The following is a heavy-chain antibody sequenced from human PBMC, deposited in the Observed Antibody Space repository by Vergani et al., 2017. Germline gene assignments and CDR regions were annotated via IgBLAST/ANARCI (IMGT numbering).Heavy chain of an antibody. CDR2: IYTSGST. CDR1: GGSISSYY. Sequence: QVQLQESGPGLVKPSETLSLTCTVSGGSISSYYWSWIRQPAGKGLEWIRRIYTSGSTNYNPSLKSRVTMSVDTSKNQFSLKLSSVTAADTAVYYCARGENCSSTSCSLRFDPWGQGTLVTVSS. J-gene: IGHJ5*02. CDR3: ARGENCSSTSCSLRFDP. V-gene: IGHV4-4*07. D-gene: IGHD2-2*01.